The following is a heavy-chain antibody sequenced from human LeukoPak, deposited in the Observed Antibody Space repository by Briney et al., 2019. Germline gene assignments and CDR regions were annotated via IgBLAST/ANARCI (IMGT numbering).Heavy chain of an antibody. J-gene: IGHJ4*02. CDR2: ISTTGDRV. CDR3: ARDTKDY. Sequence: GSLRLSCAASGFTFSSYWMSWVRQAPGKGLEWISYISTTGDRVQYADSVKGRFTISRDNTKNSLYLQLNSLRAEDTAIYYCARDTKDYWGQGTLVTVSS. D-gene: IGHD2-8*01. CDR1: GFTFSSYW. V-gene: IGHV3-48*04.